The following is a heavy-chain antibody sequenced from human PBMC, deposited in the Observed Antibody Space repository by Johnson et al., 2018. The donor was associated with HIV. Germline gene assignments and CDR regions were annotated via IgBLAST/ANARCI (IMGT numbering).Heavy chain of an antibody. Sequence: QVQLVESGGGVVQPGRSLRLSCAASGFTFSSYAMHWVRQAPGKGLEWVAVISYDGSNKYYADSVKGRFTISRDNSNNTLYLQMNSLRAEDTAVYYCARDGIGRGIVGANDAFDIWGQGTMVTVSS. CDR3: ARDGIGRGIVGANDAFDI. CDR1: GFTFSSYA. CDR2: ISYDGSNK. J-gene: IGHJ3*02. V-gene: IGHV3-30*04. D-gene: IGHD1-26*01.